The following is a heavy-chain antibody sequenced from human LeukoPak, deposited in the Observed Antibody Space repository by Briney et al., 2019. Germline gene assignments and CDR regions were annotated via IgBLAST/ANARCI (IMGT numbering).Heavy chain of an antibody. CDR1: GFTFSSYA. CDR2: ISYDGSNK. D-gene: IGHD1-26*01. Sequence: GGSLRLSCAASGFTFSSYAMHWVRQAPGKGLEWVAVISYDGSNKYYADSVKGRFTISRDNAKSSLYLQMNNLRAEDTAVYYCAKQTGSYRHDAFDIWGQGTMVTVSS. CDR3: AKQTGSYRHDAFDI. V-gene: IGHV3-30*04. J-gene: IGHJ3*02.